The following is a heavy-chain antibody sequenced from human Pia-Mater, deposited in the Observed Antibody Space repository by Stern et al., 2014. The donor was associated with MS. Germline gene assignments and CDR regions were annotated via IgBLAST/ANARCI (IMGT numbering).Heavy chain of an antibody. CDR1: GFTLGSFA. Sequence: VQLVESGGGVVQPGRPLRLSCVASGFTLGSFAMHWVRPAPGKGLEGVAGVSFDGSNKYYADSVKGRFTISRDNSQNTLYMQMSSLRPEDTAVYYCAKDRQYLTYFFDHWGQGSLVTVSS. CDR3: AKDRQYLTYFFDH. CDR2: VSFDGSNK. V-gene: IGHV3-30*18. J-gene: IGHJ5*02. D-gene: IGHD2/OR15-2a*01.